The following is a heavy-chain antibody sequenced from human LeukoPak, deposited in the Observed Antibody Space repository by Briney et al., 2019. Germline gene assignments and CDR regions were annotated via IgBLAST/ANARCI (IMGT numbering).Heavy chain of an antibody. J-gene: IGHJ4*02. Sequence: GASVKVSCKASGYTFTSYDINWVRQATGQGLEWRGWMNPNSGNTGYAQKFQGRVTMTRNTSISTAYMELSSLRSEDTAVYYCARGGYCSSTSCYNFDYWGQGTLVTVSS. CDR1: GYTFTSYD. CDR3: ARGGYCSSTSCYNFDY. D-gene: IGHD2-2*02. CDR2: MNPNSGNT. V-gene: IGHV1-8*01.